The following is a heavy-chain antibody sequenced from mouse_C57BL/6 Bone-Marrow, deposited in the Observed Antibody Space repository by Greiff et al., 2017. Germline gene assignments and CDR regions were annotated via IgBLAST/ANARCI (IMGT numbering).Heavy chain of an antibody. CDR3: ARDGYWYFDV. CDR1: GFTFSSYG. J-gene: IGHJ1*03. CDR2: ISSGGSYT. Sequence: EVKLMESGGDLVKPGGSLKLSCAASGFTFSSYGMSWVRQTPDKRLEWVATISSGGSYTYYPDSVKGRFTISRDNAKNTLYLRMSSLKSEDTAMYYGARDGYWYFDVWGTGTTVTVSS. V-gene: IGHV5-6*01.